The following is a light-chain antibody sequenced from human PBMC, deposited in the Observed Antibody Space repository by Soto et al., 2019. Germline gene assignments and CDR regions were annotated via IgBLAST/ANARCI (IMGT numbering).Light chain of an antibody. V-gene: IGKV1-5*03. J-gene: IGKJ4*01. Sequence: DIQMTQSPSTLSASVGDRVTITCRASQSISSWLAWYQQKPGKAPKLLNFGVSSLDNGVPSRFSGSRSGTEFTITYNSLQPDYFVSYSCHQYSSYSGLTFDRGTKVEIK. CDR1: QSISSW. CDR3: HQYSSYSGLT. CDR2: GVS.